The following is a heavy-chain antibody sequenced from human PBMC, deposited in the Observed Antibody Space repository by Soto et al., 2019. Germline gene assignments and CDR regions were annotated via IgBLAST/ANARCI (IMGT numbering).Heavy chain of an antibody. Sequence: GGSLRLSCAASGFTFSSFGMHWVRQAPGKGLEWVAVISSGGGLKYDADSVKGRFTISRDNSKNTLYLQMNSLRAEDTAIYYCAKETHSDGYGSYFDYWGQGVLVTVSS. CDR1: GFTFSSFG. D-gene: IGHD3-22*01. J-gene: IGHJ4*02. V-gene: IGHV3-30*18. CDR3: AKETHSDGYGSYFDY. CDR2: ISSGGGLK.